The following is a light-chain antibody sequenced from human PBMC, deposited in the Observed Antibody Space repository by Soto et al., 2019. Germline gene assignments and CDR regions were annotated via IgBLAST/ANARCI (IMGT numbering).Light chain of an antibody. V-gene: IGLV2-14*01. CDR1: SGVVGGYDY. CDR2: EVT. Sequence: QSALSQPASVSGSPGQSITMSCIGASGVVGGYDYVSWYRHHPGEAPKLLIYEVTNRPSGVSDRFLGSKSGNTASLTISGLRAEDEADYYCCSYTTSGTPIFGGGTKVTVL. J-gene: IGLJ2*01. CDR3: CSYTTSGTPI.